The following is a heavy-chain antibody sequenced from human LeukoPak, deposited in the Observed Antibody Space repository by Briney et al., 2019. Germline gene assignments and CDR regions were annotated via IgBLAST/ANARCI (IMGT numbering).Heavy chain of an antibody. Sequence: ASVKVSCKASGYTFTGYYMHWVRQAPGQGLEWMGWINPNSGGTNYAQKFRGRVTMTRDTSISTAYMELSRLRSDDTAVYYCASKYCTSTSCYETFDRWGQGTLVTVSS. CDR3: ASKYCTSTSCYETFDR. D-gene: IGHD2-2*01. CDR1: GYTFTGYY. V-gene: IGHV1-2*02. CDR2: INPNSGGT. J-gene: IGHJ4*02.